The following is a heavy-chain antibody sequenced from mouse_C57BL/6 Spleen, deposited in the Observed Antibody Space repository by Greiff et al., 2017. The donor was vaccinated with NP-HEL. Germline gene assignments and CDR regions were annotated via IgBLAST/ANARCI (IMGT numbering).Heavy chain of an antibody. V-gene: IGHV3-6*01. Sequence: DVKLQESGPGLVKPSQSLSLTCSVTGYSITSGYYWNWIRQFPGNKLEWMGYISYDGSNNYNPSLKNRISITRDTSKNQFFLKLNSVTTEDTATYYCARSDYDTGYAMDYWGQGTSVTVSS. CDR1: GYSITSGYY. J-gene: IGHJ4*01. CDR3: ARSDYDTGYAMDY. CDR2: ISYDGSN. D-gene: IGHD2-4*01.